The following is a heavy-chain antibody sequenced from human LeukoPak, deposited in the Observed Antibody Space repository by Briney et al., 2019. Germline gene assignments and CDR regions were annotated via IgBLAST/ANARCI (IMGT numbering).Heavy chain of an antibody. V-gene: IGHV1-69*13. D-gene: IGHD1-26*01. J-gene: IGHJ4*02. CDR3: ASPQSGSYDSEFDY. CDR2: IIPIFGTA. CDR1: GGTFSSYA. Sequence: SVNVSCKASGGTFSSYAISWVRQAPGQGLEWMGGIIPIFGTANYAQKFQGRVTITADESTSTAYMELSSLRSEDTAVYYCASPQSGSYDSEFDYWGQGTLVTVSS.